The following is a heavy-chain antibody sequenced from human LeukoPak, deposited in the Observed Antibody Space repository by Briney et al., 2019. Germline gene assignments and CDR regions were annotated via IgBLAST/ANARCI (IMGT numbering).Heavy chain of an antibody. D-gene: IGHD2-15*01. Sequence: PGGSLRLSCAVSGFTFGSFAMSWVRQAPGKGLEWVSAISSSGGNTYNADSVKGRFTISRDNSKNTLYLQMNSLRVEDTAVYYCAKGGRCSGGSCYYLHDYWGQGTPVTVSS. CDR3: AKGGRCSGGSCYYLHDY. V-gene: IGHV3-23*01. J-gene: IGHJ4*02. CDR2: ISSSGGNT. CDR1: GFTFGSFA.